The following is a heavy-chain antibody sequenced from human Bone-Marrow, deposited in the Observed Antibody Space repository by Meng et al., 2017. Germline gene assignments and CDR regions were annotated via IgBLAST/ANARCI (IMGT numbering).Heavy chain of an antibody. CDR3: ARSIAVPLY. D-gene: IGHD6-19*01. Sequence: GGSLRLSCAASGFTFSSYGMHWVRQAPGKGLEWVAVIWYDGSNKYYADSVKGRFTISRDNSKNSLYLQMNSLRVEDTAVYYCARSIAVPLYWGQGTLVTVSS. CDR2: IWYDGSNK. J-gene: IGHJ4*02. V-gene: IGHV3-33*01. CDR1: GFTFSSYG.